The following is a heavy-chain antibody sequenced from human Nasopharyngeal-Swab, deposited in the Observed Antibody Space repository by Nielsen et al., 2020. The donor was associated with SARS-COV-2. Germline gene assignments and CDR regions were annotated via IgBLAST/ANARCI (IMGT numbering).Heavy chain of an antibody. CDR3: ARAGDIRYYYYGMDV. Sequence: WIRQPPGKGLEWIGEINHSGSTNYNPSLKSRVTISVDTSKNQSSLKLSSVTAADTAVYYCARAGDIRYYYYGMDVWGQGTTVTVSS. V-gene: IGHV4-34*01. J-gene: IGHJ6*02. CDR2: INHSGST. D-gene: IGHD2-21*01.